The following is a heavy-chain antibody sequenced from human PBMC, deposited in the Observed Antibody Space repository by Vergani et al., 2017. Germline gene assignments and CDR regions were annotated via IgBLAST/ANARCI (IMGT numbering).Heavy chain of an antibody. CDR3: ARAPYYYDSSGYYPSYYFDY. CDR1: GGSISSYY. Sequence: QVQLQESGPGLVKPSETLSLTCTVSGGSISSYYWSRIRPTPGKGLEWIGYIYYSGSTNYHPSLKSRVTISVDTSKNQFSLKLSAVTAADTAVYYCARAPYYYDSSGYYPSYYFDYWGQGTLVTVSS. V-gene: IGHV4-59*01. J-gene: IGHJ4*02. CDR2: IYYSGST. D-gene: IGHD3-22*01.